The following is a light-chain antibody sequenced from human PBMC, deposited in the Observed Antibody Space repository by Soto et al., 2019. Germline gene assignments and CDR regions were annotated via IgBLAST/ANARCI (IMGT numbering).Light chain of an antibody. J-gene: IGLJ1*01. V-gene: IGLV2-14*01. Sequence: QSVLTQPASVSGSPGQSITISCTGTSSDVGAYNYVSWYQQHPGKAPKLMIYEVSNRPSGVSHRFSGSKSDNTASLTISGLQTDDEADYYCSSYTSSRTLLFGTGTKVTLL. CDR3: SSYTSSRTLL. CDR1: SSDVGAYNY. CDR2: EVS.